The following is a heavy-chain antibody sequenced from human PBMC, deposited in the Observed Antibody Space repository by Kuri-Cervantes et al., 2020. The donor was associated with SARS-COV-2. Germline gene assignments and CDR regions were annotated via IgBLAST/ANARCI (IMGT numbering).Heavy chain of an antibody. CDR3: ARESTLRFLEWSKTYYYYYGMDV. CDR2: ISSSGTYI. D-gene: IGHD3-3*01. Sequence: GESLKISCAVSGFYFGDYYMSWIRQAPGKGLEWISFISSSGTYINYADSVKGRFTISRDNSKNTLYLQMNSLRAEDTAVYYCARESTLRFLEWSKTYYYYYGMDVWGQGTTVTVSS. CDR1: GFYFGDYY. V-gene: IGHV3-11*06. J-gene: IGHJ6*02.